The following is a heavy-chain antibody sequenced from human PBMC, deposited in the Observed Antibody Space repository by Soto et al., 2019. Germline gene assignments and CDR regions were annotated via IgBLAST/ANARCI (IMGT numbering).Heavy chain of an antibody. D-gene: IGHD6-13*01. CDR2: ISSSSSYI. CDR1: GFTFSSYS. J-gene: IGHJ5*02. Sequence: SGGSLRLSCAASGFTFSSYSMNWVRQAPGEGLEWVSSISSSSSYIYYADSVKGRFTISRDNAKNSLYLQMNSLRAEDTAVYYCARDLVAAAGPNWFDPWGQGTLVTVSS. V-gene: IGHV3-21*01. CDR3: ARDLVAAAGPNWFDP.